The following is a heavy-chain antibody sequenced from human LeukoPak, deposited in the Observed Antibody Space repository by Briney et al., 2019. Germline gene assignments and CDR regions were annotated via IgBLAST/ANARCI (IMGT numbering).Heavy chain of an antibody. Sequence: SVKVSCKASGGTFSSYAISWVRRAPGQGLEWMGGIIPIFGTANYAQKFQGRVTITADESTSTAYMELSSLRSEDTAVYYCARGLGSGWYSGFDYWGQGTLVTVSS. J-gene: IGHJ4*02. CDR3: ARGLGSGWYSGFDY. CDR1: GGTFSSYA. V-gene: IGHV1-69*13. D-gene: IGHD6-19*01. CDR2: IIPIFGTA.